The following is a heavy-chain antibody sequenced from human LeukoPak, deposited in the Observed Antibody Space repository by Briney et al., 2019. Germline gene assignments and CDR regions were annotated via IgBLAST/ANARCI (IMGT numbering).Heavy chain of an antibody. Sequence: SETLSLTCTVSGGSISSSSYYWGWIRQPPGKGLEWIGSIYYSGSTYYNPSLKSRVTISVDTSKNQFSLRLSSVTAADTAVYYCARLYYYDSSGYYYVSPRPDYWGQGTLVTVSS. CDR1: GGSISSSSYY. V-gene: IGHV4-39*07. J-gene: IGHJ4*02. CDR3: ARLYYYDSSGYYYVSPRPDY. D-gene: IGHD3-22*01. CDR2: IYYSGST.